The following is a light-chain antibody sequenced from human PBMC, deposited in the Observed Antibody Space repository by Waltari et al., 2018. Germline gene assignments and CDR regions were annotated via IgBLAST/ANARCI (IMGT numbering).Light chain of an antibody. Sequence: QSALTQPPSLSGAPGQRVSISCTGKTSNFGAGYAVPWYQQLPGAAPKLLIYDNSNRPSGVPDRFSGSKSGTSASLAITGLQADDEADYYCQSYDSALRNVVFGGGTKLTV. J-gene: IGLJ2*01. CDR3: QSYDSALRNVV. V-gene: IGLV1-40*01. CDR1: TSNFGAGYA. CDR2: DNS.